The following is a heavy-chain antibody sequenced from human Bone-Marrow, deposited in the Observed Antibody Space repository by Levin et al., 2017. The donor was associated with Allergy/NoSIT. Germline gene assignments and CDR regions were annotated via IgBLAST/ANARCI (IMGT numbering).Heavy chain of an antibody. J-gene: IGHJ4*02. CDR2: IFHSGTT. Sequence: MPSETLSLTCSVSGGSISTYYWSWIRQPPGKGLEWIGYIFHSGTTHYNPSLQSRVIMSVDTSKNQFSLELSSVTAADTAVYYCARHLYNWNPFDYWGQGTLVTVSS. CDR1: GGSISTYY. V-gene: IGHV4-59*08. CDR3: ARHLYNWNPFDY. D-gene: IGHD1-20*01.